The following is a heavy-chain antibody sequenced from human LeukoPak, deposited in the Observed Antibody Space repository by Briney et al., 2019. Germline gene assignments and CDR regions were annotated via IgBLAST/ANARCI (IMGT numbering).Heavy chain of an antibody. CDR3: AREGGYYDILTGYSDI. D-gene: IGHD3-9*01. CDR1: GYTFSSYA. Sequence: ASVKVSCKASGYTFSSYAISWVRQAPGQGLEWMGWISAYNGNTNYAQKLQGRVTMTTDTSTSTAYMELRSLRSDDTAVYYCAREGGYYDILTGYSDIWGQGTLVTVSS. CDR2: ISAYNGNT. V-gene: IGHV1-18*04. J-gene: IGHJ4*02.